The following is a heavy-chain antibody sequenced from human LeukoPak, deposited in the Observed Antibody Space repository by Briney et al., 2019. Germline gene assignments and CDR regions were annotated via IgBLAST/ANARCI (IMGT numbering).Heavy chain of an antibody. CDR3: AKDFMSVLGYGGSPFDY. V-gene: IGHV3-23*01. CDR2: ISGSGGST. D-gene: IGHD4-23*01. CDR1: GFTFSSYA. Sequence: GGSLRLSCAASGFTFSSYAMSWVRQAPGKGLEWVSAISGSGGSTYYADSVKGRFTISRDNSKNTLYLQMNSLRAEDTAVYYCAKDFMSVLGYGGSPFDYWGQGTLVTVSS. J-gene: IGHJ4*02.